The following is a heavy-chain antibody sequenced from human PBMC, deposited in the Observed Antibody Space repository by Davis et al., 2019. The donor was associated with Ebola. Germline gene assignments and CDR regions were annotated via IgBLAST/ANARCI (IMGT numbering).Heavy chain of an antibody. V-gene: IGHV3-33*01. CDR2: IWYDGSNK. J-gene: IGHJ6*02. Sequence: GESLKISCAASGFTFSSYGMHWVRQAPGKGLEWVAVIWYDGSNKYYADSVKGRFTISRDNSKNTLYLQINSLRAEDTAVYYCARDGWVVVPAAIDYYGMDVWGQGTTVTVSS. D-gene: IGHD2-2*02. CDR1: GFTFSSYG. CDR3: ARDGWVVVPAAIDYYGMDV.